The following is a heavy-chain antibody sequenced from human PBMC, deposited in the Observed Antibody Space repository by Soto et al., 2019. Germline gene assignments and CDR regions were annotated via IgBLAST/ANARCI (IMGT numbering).Heavy chain of an antibody. J-gene: IGHJ4*02. CDR2: IWYDGSNK. Sequence: QVQLVESGGGVVQPGRSLRLSCAASGFTFSSYGMHWVRQAPGKGLEWVAVIWYDGSNKYYADSVKGRFTISRDNSKNTLYLQMNSLRAEDTAVYYCARDDYFDWSLFDYWGQGTLVTVSS. D-gene: IGHD3-9*01. CDR1: GFTFSSYG. CDR3: ARDDYFDWSLFDY. V-gene: IGHV3-33*01.